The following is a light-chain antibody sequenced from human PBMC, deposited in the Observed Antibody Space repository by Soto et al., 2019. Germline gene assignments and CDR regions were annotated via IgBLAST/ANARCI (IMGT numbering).Light chain of an antibody. J-gene: IGLJ1*01. CDR1: TSNIGSNY. V-gene: IGLV1-47*01. CDR3: ATWDDSLNGFYV. Sequence: QSVLTQPPSASGTPGQGVTISCSGSTSNIGSNYVYWYQQLPGTAPKLLIYRNNQRPSGVPDRFSGSKSGTSASLAISGLRSDDEADYFCATWDDSLNGFYVFGPGPKVTVL. CDR2: RNN.